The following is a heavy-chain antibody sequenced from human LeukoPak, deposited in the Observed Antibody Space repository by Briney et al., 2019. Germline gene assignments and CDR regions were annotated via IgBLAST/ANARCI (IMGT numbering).Heavy chain of an antibody. V-gene: IGHV3-30*03. CDR1: GFTFSSYG. J-gene: IGHJ4*02. Sequence: GGSLRLSCAASGFTFSSYGMHWVRQAPGKGLEWVAVISYDGSNKYYADSVKGRFTISRDNSKNTLYLQMNSLRAEDTAVYYCARVGGPGYCSSTSCYLGYWGQGALVTVSS. CDR2: ISYDGSNK. CDR3: ARVGGPGYCSSTSCYLGY. D-gene: IGHD2-2*01.